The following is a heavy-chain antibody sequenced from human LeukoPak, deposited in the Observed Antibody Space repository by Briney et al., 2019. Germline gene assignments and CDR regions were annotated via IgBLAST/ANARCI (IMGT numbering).Heavy chain of an antibody. CDR1: GYTFTSYG. Sequence: RASVKVSCKASGYTFTSYGISWVRQAPGQGLEWMGWISAYNGNTNYAQKLQGRVTMTTDTSTSTAYMELRSLRSDDTAVYYCARDGWLSDSSGYYSHYFDYWGQGTLVTVSS. J-gene: IGHJ4*02. D-gene: IGHD3-22*01. V-gene: IGHV1-18*01. CDR2: ISAYNGNT. CDR3: ARDGWLSDSSGYYSHYFDY.